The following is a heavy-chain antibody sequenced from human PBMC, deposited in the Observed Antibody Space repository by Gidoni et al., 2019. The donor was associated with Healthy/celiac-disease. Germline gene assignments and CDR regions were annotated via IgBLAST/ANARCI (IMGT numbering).Heavy chain of an antibody. CDR2: IKSKTDGGTT. J-gene: IGHJ4*02. CDR1: GVTFSNAW. V-gene: IGHV3-15*01. Sequence: EVQLVESGGGLVKPGGSLRLSCAASGVTFSNAWMSWVRQAPGKGLEWVGRIKSKTDGGTTDYAAPVKGRFTISRDDSKNTLYLQMNSLKTEDTAVYYCTTVFSIAAAGTSEYWGQGTLVTVSS. CDR3: TTVFSIAAAGTSEY. D-gene: IGHD6-13*01.